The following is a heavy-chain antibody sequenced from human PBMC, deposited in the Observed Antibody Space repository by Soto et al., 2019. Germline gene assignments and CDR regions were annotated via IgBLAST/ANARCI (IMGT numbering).Heavy chain of an antibody. J-gene: IGHJ6*02. D-gene: IGHD3-22*01. CDR3: AKAIASSGSLYHAVDV. CDR2: ISYDGGKK. V-gene: IGHV3-30*18. Sequence: QVQLVESGGGVVQPGTSLVLSCAASGFTFSTYGMHWVRQAPGKGLEWVAAISYDGGKKYSIDSVKGHFTISRDNSKNTLYLQINSLRAEDKAVYYCAKAIASSGSLYHAVDVWGQGTTVIVSS. CDR1: GFTFSTYG.